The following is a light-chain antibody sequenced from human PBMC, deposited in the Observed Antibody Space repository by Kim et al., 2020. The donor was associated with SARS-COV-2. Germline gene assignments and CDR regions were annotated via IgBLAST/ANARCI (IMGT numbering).Light chain of an antibody. CDR1: ESISIY. J-gene: IGKJ1*01. Sequence: SEGDRAHFTGRESESISIYLNWYQQTPGKAPKLLVYATSSWQSGAPSRFSVSGSGTDFTLTISSLKPKDLATYNCQKSNSTPTWTFGQGTKVDIK. V-gene: IGKV1-39*01. CDR3: QKSNSTPTWT. CDR2: ATS.